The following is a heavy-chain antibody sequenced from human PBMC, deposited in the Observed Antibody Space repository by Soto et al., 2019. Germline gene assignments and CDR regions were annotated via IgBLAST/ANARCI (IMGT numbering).Heavy chain of an antibody. CDR3: VRGPGGGEYIHY. V-gene: IGHV4-59*01. Sequence: SETLSLTCTASGASISSSHWSWIRQPPGKGLQWIGYMYRSGVTSYTPSLKSRVTISEDKSKNELSLKLRSVTTADTAVYFCVRGPGGGEYIHYWGQGMLVTVSS. D-gene: IGHD5-12*01. CDR1: GASISSSH. CDR2: MYRSGVT. J-gene: IGHJ4*02.